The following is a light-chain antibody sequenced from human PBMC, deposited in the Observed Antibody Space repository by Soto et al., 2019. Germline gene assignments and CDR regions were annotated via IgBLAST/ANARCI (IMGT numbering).Light chain of an antibody. CDR3: QQYYSFPIT. CDR1: QSISIW. Sequence: DIQMTQSPSTLSASVGDRVAITCRASQSISIWLAWYQQKPGKAPKLLIYAASTLQSGVPSRFSGSGSGTDFTLTISCLQSEDFATYYCQQYYSFPITFGQGTRLEIK. V-gene: IGKV1-5*01. J-gene: IGKJ5*01. CDR2: AAS.